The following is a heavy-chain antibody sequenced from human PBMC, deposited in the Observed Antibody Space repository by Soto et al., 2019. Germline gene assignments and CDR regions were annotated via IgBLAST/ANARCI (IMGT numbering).Heavy chain of an antibody. D-gene: IGHD3-9*01. V-gene: IGHV4-34*01. CDR3: ARESHDILTGPPWVWYFDL. CDR1: GGSFSGYY. J-gene: IGHJ2*01. CDR2: INDGGSI. Sequence: QVQLQQWGAGPLRPLETLSLTCGVSGGSFSGYYWAWIRQSPGKGLEWIGGINDGGSINYNPSLKSRVSISVDTSKNHYSLNLRSVTAADTAVYYCARESHDILTGPPWVWYFDLWGRGTLVTVSS.